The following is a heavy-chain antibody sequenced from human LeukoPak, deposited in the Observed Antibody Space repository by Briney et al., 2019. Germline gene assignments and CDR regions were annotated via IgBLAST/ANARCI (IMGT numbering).Heavy chain of an antibody. D-gene: IGHD3-16*01. J-gene: IGHJ4*02. CDR3: AMDSYGPDDY. Sequence: PGGSLRLSCAASGFTFSIYWMSWVRQAPGKGLEWVAHIKKDGSEKNYVDSVKGRFTISRDNTKHSVYLQMNSLRGEDTGVYYCAMDSYGPDDYWGQGTLVTVSS. V-gene: IGHV3-7*04. CDR1: GFTFSIYW. CDR2: IKKDGSEK.